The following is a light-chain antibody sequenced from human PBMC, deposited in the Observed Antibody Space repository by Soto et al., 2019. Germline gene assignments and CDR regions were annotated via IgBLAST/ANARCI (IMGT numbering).Light chain of an antibody. V-gene: IGLV1-40*01. J-gene: IGLJ1*01. CDR3: QSYDSSLSDLYV. CDR2: GNN. Sequence: QSVLTQPPSVSGAPGQRVTISCTGSSSNIGAGYEVHWYQQLPGTAPKLLIYGNNHRPSGVPDRFSGSKSATSASLAITGLQAEDEADYYCQSYDSSLSDLYVFGTGTKVTVL. CDR1: SSNIGAGYE.